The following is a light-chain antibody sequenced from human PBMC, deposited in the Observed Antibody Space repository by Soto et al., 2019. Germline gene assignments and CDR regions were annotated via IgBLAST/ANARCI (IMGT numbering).Light chain of an antibody. V-gene: IGLV1-40*01. Sequence: QSVLTQPPSVSGAPGQRVTMSCTGSSSNIGAGYDVNWYQQLPGTAPKLLIHGNNNRPSGVPDRFSGSKSGTSASLAITGRQGEDEADYYCQSSDSSMVVFGGGTKLTVL. CDR2: GNN. CDR3: QSSDSSMVV. CDR1: SSNIGAGYD. J-gene: IGLJ2*01.